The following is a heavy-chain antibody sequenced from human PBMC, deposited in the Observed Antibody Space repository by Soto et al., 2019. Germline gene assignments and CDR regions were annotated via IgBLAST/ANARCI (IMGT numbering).Heavy chain of an antibody. CDR3: AITREGMWSAH. Sequence: QVQLVQSGAEVKKPGASVKVSCKASGYTFTSYGISWVRQAPGQGLEWMGWISAYKGNTNYAQKLQGRVTMTTDTSNSTADMELRSLSSDDTAVYHCAITREGMWSAHWGQGTPVTVSS. CDR2: ISAYKGNT. J-gene: IGHJ4*02. V-gene: IGHV1-18*01. CDR1: GYTFTSYG. D-gene: IGHD7-27*01.